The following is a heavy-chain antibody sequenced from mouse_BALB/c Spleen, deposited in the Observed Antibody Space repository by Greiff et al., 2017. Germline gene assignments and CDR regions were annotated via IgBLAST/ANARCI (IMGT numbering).Heavy chain of an antibody. J-gene: IGHJ3*01. CDR1: GYSITRGYY. Sequence: EVKLMESGPGLVKPSQSLSLTCSVTGYSITRGYYWNWIRQFPGNKLEWMGYISYDGSNNYNPSLKNRISITRDTSKNQFFLKLNSVTTEDTATYYCAISSSSLFAYWGQGTLVTVSA. CDR2: ISYDGSN. D-gene: IGHD1-1*01. V-gene: IGHV3-6*02. CDR3: AISSSSLFAY.